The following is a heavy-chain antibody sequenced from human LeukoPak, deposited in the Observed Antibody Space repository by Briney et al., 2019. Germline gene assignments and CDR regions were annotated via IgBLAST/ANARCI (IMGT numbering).Heavy chain of an antibody. CDR2: ISSSSSYI. CDR1: GFTFSSYS. CDR3: ARVGDIVVVVAASNWYFDL. J-gene: IGHJ2*01. Sequence: GGSLRLSCAASGFTFSSYSMNWVRQAPGKGLEWVSSISSSSSYIYYADSVKGRFTISRDNAKNSLYLQMNSLRAEDTAVYYCARVGDIVVVVAASNWYFDLWGRGTLVTVSS. D-gene: IGHD2-15*01. V-gene: IGHV3-21*01.